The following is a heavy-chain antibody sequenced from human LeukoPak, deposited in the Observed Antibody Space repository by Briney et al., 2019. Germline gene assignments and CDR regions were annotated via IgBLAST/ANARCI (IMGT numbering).Heavy chain of an antibody. J-gene: IGHJ5*02. Sequence: PGRTLRLSCAASVFTFSGYVMSWVRSAPGQGLEWVSSISCSGTSTYYADSVKGRFTISRDNSKNKLYLQMNTLRAEDTAVYYCARGSTNWDGFKGGFDPWGQGTLVTVSS. V-gene: IGHV3-23*01. CDR3: ARGSTNWDGFKGGFDP. CDR2: ISCSGTST. CDR1: VFTFSGYV. D-gene: IGHD1-26*01.